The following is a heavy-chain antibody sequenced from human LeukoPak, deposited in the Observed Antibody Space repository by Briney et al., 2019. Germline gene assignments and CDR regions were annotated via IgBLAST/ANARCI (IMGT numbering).Heavy chain of an antibody. D-gene: IGHD3-22*01. Sequence: SETLSLTCAVSAASISNYYWSWIRQAPGKGLEWIGYISTSGSTNYNPSLKSRVSISLDTSKNRFSLNLNFVTAADTAVYYCASPRSGYRYTFDYWGQGALDTVSS. CDR2: ISTSGST. CDR3: ASPRSGYRYTFDY. V-gene: IGHV4-4*09. J-gene: IGHJ4*02. CDR1: AASISNYY.